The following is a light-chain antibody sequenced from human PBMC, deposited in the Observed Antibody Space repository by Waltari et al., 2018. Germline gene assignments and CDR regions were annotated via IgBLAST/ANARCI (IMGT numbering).Light chain of an antibody. V-gene: IGKV1-5*03. CDR2: KAS. CDR1: QSVSSW. CDR3: QQYNSYSRT. J-gene: IGKJ1*01. Sequence: DIQMTQSPSTLSASVGDRVTITCRASQSVSSWLAWYQQKPGKVPSLLIYKASTLESGVPSRFSGSGSGTEFTLTISSLQPGDFATYYCQQYNSYSRTFGQGTKVEIK.